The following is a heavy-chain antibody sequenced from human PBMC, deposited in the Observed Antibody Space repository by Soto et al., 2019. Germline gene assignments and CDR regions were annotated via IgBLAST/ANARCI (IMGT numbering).Heavy chain of an antibody. CDR2: IWYDGSNK. J-gene: IGHJ4*02. Sequence: QVQLVESGGGVVQPGRSLRLSCAASGFTFSSYGMHWVRQAPGKGLEWVAVIWYDGSNKYYADSVKGRFTISRNNSKNTLYLQMNSLRAEDTAVYYCARDREYQLPDYWGQGTLVTVSS. V-gene: IGHV3-33*01. D-gene: IGHD2-2*01. CDR3: ARDREYQLPDY. CDR1: GFTFSSYG.